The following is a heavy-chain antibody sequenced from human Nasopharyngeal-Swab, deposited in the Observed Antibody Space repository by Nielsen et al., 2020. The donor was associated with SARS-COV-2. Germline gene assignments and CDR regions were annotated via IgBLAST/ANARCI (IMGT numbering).Heavy chain of an antibody. J-gene: IGHJ6*02. CDR2: IYTSGST. CDR3: ARGSRFTIFGVVPDYYYGTDV. V-gene: IGHV4-4*07. D-gene: IGHD3-3*01. Sequence: SETLSLTCTVSGGSISSYYWSWIRQSAGKGLEWIGRIYTSGSTNYNPSLKSRVTMSVDTSKNQFSLKLSSVTAADTAVYYCARGSRFTIFGVVPDYYYGTDVWGQGTTVTVSS. CDR1: GGSISSYY.